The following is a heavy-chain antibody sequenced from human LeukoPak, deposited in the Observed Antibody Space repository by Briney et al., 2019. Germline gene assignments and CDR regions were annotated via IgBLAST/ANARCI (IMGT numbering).Heavy chain of an antibody. CDR1: GFTFSSYG. J-gene: IGHJ4*02. Sequence: PGRSLRLSCAASGFTFSSYGMHWVRQSPGRGLEWVSFLSFDGSNEFYADSLKGRFTISRDNSKDTLYLQMNSLRAEDTAVYYCARGVTRYCSSTSCYYFDYWGQGTLVTVSS. CDR3: ARGVTRYCSSTSCYYFDY. D-gene: IGHD2-2*01. CDR2: LSFDGSNE. V-gene: IGHV3-30*03.